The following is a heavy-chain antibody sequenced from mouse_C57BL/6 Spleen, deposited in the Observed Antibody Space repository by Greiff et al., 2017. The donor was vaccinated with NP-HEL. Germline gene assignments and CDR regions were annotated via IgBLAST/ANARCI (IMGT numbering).Heavy chain of an antibody. D-gene: IGHD2-2*01. Sequence: QVQLQESGAELAKPGASVKLSCKASGYTFTSYCMHWVKQRPGQGLEWIGYINPSSGYTTYNQKFKDKATLTADKSSSTAYMQLSSLTYEDSAVYYCAGGGYPERDAIDYWGQGTTVTVSS. V-gene: IGHV1-7*01. J-gene: IGHJ4*01. CDR2: INPSSGYT. CDR1: GYTFTSYC. CDR3: AGGGYPERDAIDY.